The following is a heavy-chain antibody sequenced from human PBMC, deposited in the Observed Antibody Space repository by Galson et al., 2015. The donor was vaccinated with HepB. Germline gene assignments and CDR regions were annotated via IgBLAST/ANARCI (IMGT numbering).Heavy chain of an antibody. CDR2: ISSSGSNI. CDR1: GFTFRSYE. V-gene: IGHV3-48*03. D-gene: IGHD6-13*01. J-gene: IGHJ5*02. CDR3: ARGLSSYTSILGFNWFDP. Sequence: SLRLSCAASGFTFRSYEMNWVRQAPGRGLEWVSYISSSGSNIYYADSVKGRFTMSRDNAENSLYLQMNSLRAEDTAVYYCARGLSSYTSILGFNWFDPWGQGTLVAVSS.